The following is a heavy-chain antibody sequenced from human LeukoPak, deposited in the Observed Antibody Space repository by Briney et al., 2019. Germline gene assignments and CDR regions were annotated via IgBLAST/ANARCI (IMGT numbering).Heavy chain of an antibody. CDR2: KSYDGSNK. CDR1: GFTFSSYA. CDR3: ARVPSGIAAFDY. D-gene: IGHD6-25*01. V-gene: IGHV3-30-3*01. J-gene: IGHJ4*02. Sequence: GGSLRLSCAASGFTFSSYAMHWVRQAPGKGLEWVAVKSYDGSNKYYADSVKGRFTISRDNSKNTLYLQMNSLRAEDTAVYYCARVPSGIAAFDYWGQGTLVTVSS.